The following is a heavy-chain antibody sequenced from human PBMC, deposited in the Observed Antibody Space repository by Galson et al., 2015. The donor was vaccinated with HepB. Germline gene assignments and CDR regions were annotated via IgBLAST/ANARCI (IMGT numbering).Heavy chain of an antibody. V-gene: IGHV1-18*01. CDR1: GYTFTSYG. J-gene: IGHJ4*02. D-gene: IGHD3-3*01. Sequence: SVKVSCKASGYTFTSYGISWVRQAPGQGLEWMGWISAYNGNTNYAQKLQGRVTMTTDTSTSTAYMELRSLRSDDTAVYYCARVAAYGVTYYDFWSGYYRDWGIDYWGQGTLVTVSS. CDR3: ARVAAYGVTYYDFWSGYYRDWGIDY. CDR2: ISAYNGNT.